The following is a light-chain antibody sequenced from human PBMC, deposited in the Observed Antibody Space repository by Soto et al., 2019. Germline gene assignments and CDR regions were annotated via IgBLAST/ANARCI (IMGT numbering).Light chain of an antibody. CDR2: GAS. CDR3: HQHGGSPET. J-gene: IGKJ1*01. V-gene: IGKV3-20*01. Sequence: EIVLTQSPGTLSLSPGERATLSCRASQSVSSRFLAWYQQKHGQAPSLLIYGASSRATGIPDRFSGSGSGTEFILTISGLEPEDSGIYHCHQHGGSPETFGQGTNVDI. CDR1: QSVSSRF.